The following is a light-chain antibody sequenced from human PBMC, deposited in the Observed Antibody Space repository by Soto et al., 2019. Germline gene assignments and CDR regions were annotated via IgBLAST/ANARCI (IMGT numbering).Light chain of an antibody. CDR2: DVS. Sequence: QSVLTQPASVSGSPGQSITISCTGTSSDVGGYNYVSWYQQHPGKAPKLMIYDVSNRPSGVSNRFSCSKSGNTASLTISGLQAEDEADYYCLSYTSSSTLVFGTGTKVTVL. J-gene: IGLJ1*01. V-gene: IGLV2-14*01. CDR3: LSYTSSSTLV. CDR1: SSDVGGYNY.